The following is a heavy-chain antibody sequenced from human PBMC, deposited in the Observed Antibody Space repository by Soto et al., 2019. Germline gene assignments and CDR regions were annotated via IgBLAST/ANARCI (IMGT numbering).Heavy chain of an antibody. CDR2: ISYDGSNK. CDR1: GFTFSSYA. CDR3: ARVAQLVPDY. V-gene: IGHV3-30-3*01. J-gene: IGHJ4*02. Sequence: GGSLRLSCAASGFTFSSYAMHWVRQAPGKGLEWVAVISYDGSNKYYADSVKGRFTISRDNSKNTLYLQMNSLRAEDTAVYYCARVAQLVPDYWGQGTLVTVSS. D-gene: IGHD6-6*01.